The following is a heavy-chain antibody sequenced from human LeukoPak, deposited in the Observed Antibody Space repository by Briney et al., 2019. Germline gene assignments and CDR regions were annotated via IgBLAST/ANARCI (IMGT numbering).Heavy chain of an antibody. CDR2: IHYSGTT. V-gene: IGHV4-59*01. D-gene: IGHD3-22*01. Sequence: SETLSLICTVSRGSISSDYWSWIRQPPGKGLEWIGYIHYSGTTNYNPSLKSRVTISVDTSKNQFSLKLSSVTAADTAVYYCAREHAGYDSSGYFDYWGQGTLVTVSS. CDR1: RGSISSDY. CDR3: AREHAGYDSSGYFDY. J-gene: IGHJ4*02.